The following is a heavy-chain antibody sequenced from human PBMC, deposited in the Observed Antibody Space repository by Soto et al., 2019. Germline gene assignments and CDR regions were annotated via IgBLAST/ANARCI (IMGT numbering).Heavy chain of an antibody. Sequence: QVQLVQSGAEVKKPGASVKVSCKASGYTFTSYGISWVRQAPGQGLEWMGWISAYNGNTNYAQKLQGRVTMTTDKSTSKAYMELRSLRSDATAVYYCARDAPPIAAQYDFWGQGTLVTVSS. CDR3: ARDAPPIAAQYDF. CDR2: ISAYNGNT. CDR1: GYTFTSYG. V-gene: IGHV1-18*01. J-gene: IGHJ4*02. D-gene: IGHD6-13*01.